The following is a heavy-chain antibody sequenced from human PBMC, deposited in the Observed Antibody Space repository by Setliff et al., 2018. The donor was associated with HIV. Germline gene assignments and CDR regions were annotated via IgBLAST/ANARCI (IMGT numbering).Heavy chain of an antibody. V-gene: IGHV4-59*01. J-gene: IGHJ4*02. Sequence: SETLSLTCTVSGGSISSYYWSWIRQPPEKGLEWIGYIYDRAGTNYNPPLKSRVTISLDTSKNQFSLRLNSVTAADTAVYYCARADCSGGSCYSPGYWGQGTLVTVPQ. CDR2: IYDRAGT. D-gene: IGHD2-15*01. CDR1: GGSISSYY. CDR3: ARADCSGGSCYSPGY.